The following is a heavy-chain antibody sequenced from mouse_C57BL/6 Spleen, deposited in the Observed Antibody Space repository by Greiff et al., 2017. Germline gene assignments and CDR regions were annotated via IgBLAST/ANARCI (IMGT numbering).Heavy chain of an antibody. CDR1: GYTFTSYW. D-gene: IGHD1-1*01. Sequence: QVQLQQSGAELVKPGASVKMSCKASGYTFTSYWITWVKQRPGQGLEWIGDINPNNGGTSYNQKFKGKATLTVDKSSSTAYMELRSLTSEDSAVYYCARSLDYYGSWAMDYWGQGTSVTVSS. J-gene: IGHJ4*01. V-gene: IGHV1-55*01. CDR2: INPNNGGT. CDR3: ARSLDYYGSWAMDY.